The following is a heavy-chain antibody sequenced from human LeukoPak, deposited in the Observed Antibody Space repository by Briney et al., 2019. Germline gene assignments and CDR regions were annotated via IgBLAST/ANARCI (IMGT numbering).Heavy chain of an antibody. V-gene: IGHV3-21*01. CDR3: ANILYSGSYIDY. D-gene: IGHD1-26*01. CDR2: ISSSSSYI. J-gene: IGHJ4*02. Sequence: GGSLRLSCAASGFTFSSYSMNWVRQAPGKGLEWVSSISSSSSYIYYADSVKGRFTISRDNAKNSLYLQMNSLRAEDTAVYYCANILYSGSYIDYWGQGTLVTVSS. CDR1: GFTFSSYS.